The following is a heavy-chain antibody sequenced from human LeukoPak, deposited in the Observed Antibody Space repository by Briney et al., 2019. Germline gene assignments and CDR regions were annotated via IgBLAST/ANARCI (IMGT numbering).Heavy chain of an antibody. J-gene: IGHJ5*02. V-gene: IGHV1-69*05. D-gene: IGHD1-7*01. Sequence: ASVKVSCKASGGTFSSYAISWVRQAPGQGLGWMGGIIPIFGTANYAQKFQGRVTITTDESTSTAYMELSSLRSEDTAVYYCARDNYAGANWFDPWGQGTLVTVSS. CDR2: IIPIFGTA. CDR3: ARDNYAGANWFDP. CDR1: GGTFSSYA.